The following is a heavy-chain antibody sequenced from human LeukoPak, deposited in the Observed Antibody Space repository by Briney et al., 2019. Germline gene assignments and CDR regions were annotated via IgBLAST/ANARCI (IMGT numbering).Heavy chain of an antibody. CDR3: AKDRTVGASYWYFDL. CDR1: GFTFSSYS. J-gene: IGHJ2*01. D-gene: IGHD1-26*01. CDR2: ISSSSSYI. Sequence: GRSLRLSCAASGFTFSSYSMNWVRQAPGKGLEWVSSISSSSSYIYYADSVKGRFTISRDNAKNSLYLQMNSLRAEDTAIYYCAKDRTVGASYWYFDLWGRGTLVTVSS. V-gene: IGHV3-21*04.